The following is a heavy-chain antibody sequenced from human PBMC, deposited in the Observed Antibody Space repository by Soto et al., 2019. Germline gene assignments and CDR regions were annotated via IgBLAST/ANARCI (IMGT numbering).Heavy chain of an antibody. CDR2: ISYDGSNK. V-gene: IGHV3-30*18. CDR3: AKDQAYTVTTSGSYYYYGMDA. CDR1: GFTFSSYG. J-gene: IGHJ6*02. D-gene: IGHD4-17*01. Sequence: GGSLRLSCAASGFTFSSYGMHWVRQAPGKGLEWVAVISYDGSNKYYADSVKGRFTISRDNSKNTLYLQMNSLRAEDTAVYYCAKDQAYTVTTSGSYYYYGMDAWGQGTTVTVSS.